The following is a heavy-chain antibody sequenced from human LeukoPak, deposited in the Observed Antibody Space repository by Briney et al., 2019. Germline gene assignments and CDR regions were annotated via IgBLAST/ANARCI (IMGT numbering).Heavy chain of an antibody. CDR3: AAPQSGSYIYRYFDL. J-gene: IGHJ2*01. CDR2: IVVGSGNT. Sequence: SVKVSCKASGFTFATSAVQWVRQARGQRLEWIGWIVVGSGNTNYAQKFQERVTITRDMSTSTAYMELSNLRSEDTAVYYCAAPQSGSYIYRYFDLWGRGTLVTVSS. D-gene: IGHD3-10*01. CDR1: GFTFATSA. V-gene: IGHV1-58*01.